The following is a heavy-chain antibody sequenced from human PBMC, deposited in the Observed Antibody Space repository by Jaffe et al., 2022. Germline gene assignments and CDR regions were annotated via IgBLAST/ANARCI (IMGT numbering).Heavy chain of an antibody. CDR1: GFSLSTSGVG. D-gene: IGHD4-17*01. Sequence: QITLKESGPTLVKPTQTLTLTCTFSGFSLSTSGVGVGWIRQPPGKALEWLTLIYWDDDKRYSSSLKSRLTITKDTSRKQVVLTMTNMDPVDTATYYCVRIPTTSVNTIYFDYWGQGTLVTVSS. CDR2: IYWDDDK. V-gene: IGHV2-5*02. J-gene: IGHJ4*02. CDR3: VRIPTTSVNTIYFDY.